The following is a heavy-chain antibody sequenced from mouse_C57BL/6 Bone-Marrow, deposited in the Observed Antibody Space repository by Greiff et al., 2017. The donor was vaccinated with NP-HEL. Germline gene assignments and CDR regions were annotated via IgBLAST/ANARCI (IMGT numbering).Heavy chain of an antibody. CDR1: GYTFTDYE. Sequence: QVQLQQSGAELVRPGASVTLSRKASGYTFTDYEMHWVKQTPVHGLEWIGAIDPETGGTAYNQKFKGKAILTADKSSSTAYMELRSLTSEDSAVXYCTRGCYGRAYYFDSWGAGTTLTVSS. CDR3: TRGCYGRAYYFDS. D-gene: IGHD1-1*01. CDR2: IDPETGGT. V-gene: IGHV1-15*01. J-gene: IGHJ2*01.